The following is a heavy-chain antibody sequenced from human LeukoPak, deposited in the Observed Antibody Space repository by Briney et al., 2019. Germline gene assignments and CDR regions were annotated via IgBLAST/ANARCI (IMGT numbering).Heavy chain of an antibody. V-gene: IGHV3-9*01. J-gene: IGHJ4*02. CDR2: ISWNSGSI. Sequence: PGGSLRLSCAASGFTFDDYAMHWVRHAPGKGLEWVSGISWNSGSIGYADSVKGRFTISRDNAKNSLYLQMNSLRAEDTAVYYCALAVGATPFDYWGQGTLVTVSS. D-gene: IGHD1-26*01. CDR1: GFTFDDYA. CDR3: ALAVGATPFDY.